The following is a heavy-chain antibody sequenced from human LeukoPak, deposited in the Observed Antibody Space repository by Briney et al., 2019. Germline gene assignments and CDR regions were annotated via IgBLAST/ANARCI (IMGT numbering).Heavy chain of an antibody. D-gene: IGHD6-13*01. CDR2: ISAYNGNT. CDR3: ARENPYSSSSAAGNY. V-gene: IGHV1-18*01. J-gene: IGHJ4*02. Sequence: ASVKVSCKASGYTFTSYGISWVRQAPGQGLEWMGWISAYNGNTNYAQNFQGRVTMTTDTSTSTAYMELRSLRSDDTAVYYCARENPYSSSSAAGNYWGQGTLVTVSS. CDR1: GYTFTSYG.